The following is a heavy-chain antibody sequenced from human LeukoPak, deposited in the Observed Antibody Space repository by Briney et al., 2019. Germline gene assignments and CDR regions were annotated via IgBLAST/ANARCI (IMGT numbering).Heavy chain of an antibody. CDR2: IYYSGST. J-gene: IGHJ4*02. Sequence: PSETLSLTCTVSGGSISSSRYYGGWIRQPPGKGLEWIGSIYYSGSTYYNPSLKSRVTISVDTSKNQFSLKLSSVTAADTAVYYCASYGSGSHYSFDYWGQGTLVTVSS. V-gene: IGHV4-39*01. CDR3: ASYGSGSHYSFDY. CDR1: GGSISSSRYY. D-gene: IGHD3-10*01.